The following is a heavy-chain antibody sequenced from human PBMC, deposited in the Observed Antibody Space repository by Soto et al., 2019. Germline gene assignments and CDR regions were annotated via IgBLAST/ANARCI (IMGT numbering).Heavy chain of an antibody. CDR3: ASNPAAYYGSGSYLNY. CDR1: GGSISSGDYY. Sequence: SETLSLTCTVSGGSISSGDYYWSWIRQPPGKGLEWIGYIYYSGSTYYNPSLKSRVTISVGTSKNQFSLKLSSVTAADTAVYYCASNPAAYYGSGSYLNYWGQGTLVTVSS. D-gene: IGHD3-10*01. CDR2: IYYSGST. J-gene: IGHJ4*02. V-gene: IGHV4-30-4*01.